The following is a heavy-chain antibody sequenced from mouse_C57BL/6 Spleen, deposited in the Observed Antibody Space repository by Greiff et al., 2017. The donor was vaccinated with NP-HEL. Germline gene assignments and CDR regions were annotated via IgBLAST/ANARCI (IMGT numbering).Heavy chain of an antibody. Sequence: QVQLKQSGPELVKPGASVKISCKASGYAFSSSWMNWVKQRPGKGLGWIGRIYPGDGDTNYNGKFKGKATLTADKSSSTAYMQLSSLTSEDSAVYFCARQIYGSSYFDYWGQGTTLTVSS. D-gene: IGHD1-1*01. CDR3: ARQIYGSSYFDY. CDR1: GYAFSSSW. J-gene: IGHJ2*01. V-gene: IGHV1-82*01. CDR2: IYPGDGDT.